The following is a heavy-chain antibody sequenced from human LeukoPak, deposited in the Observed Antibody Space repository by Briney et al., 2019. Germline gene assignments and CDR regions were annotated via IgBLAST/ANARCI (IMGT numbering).Heavy chain of an antibody. CDR3: ARDDNWGYAFDI. J-gene: IGHJ3*02. CDR1: GFTVSSNY. CDR2: IYSGGST. D-gene: IGHD7-27*01. Sequence: GGSLRLSCAASGFTVSSNYMSWVRQAPGKGLEWVSVIYSGGSTYYADSVKGRFTISRDNAKNSLYLQMNSLRAEDTAVYYCARDDNWGYAFDIWGQGTMVTVSS. V-gene: IGHV3-66*01.